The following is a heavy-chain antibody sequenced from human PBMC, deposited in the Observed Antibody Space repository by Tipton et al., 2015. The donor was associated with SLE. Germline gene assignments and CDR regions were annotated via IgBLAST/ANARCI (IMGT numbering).Heavy chain of an antibody. J-gene: IGHJ4*02. V-gene: IGHV3-23*01. Sequence: SLRLSCAASGFTFSSYSMNWVRQAPGKGLEWVSAISGSGGSTYYADSVKGRFTISRDNSKNTLYLQMNSLRAEDTAVYYCAKVGSSVRNYWGQGTLVTVSS. CDR1: GFTFSSYS. D-gene: IGHD6-13*01. CDR2: ISGSGGST. CDR3: AKVGSSVRNY.